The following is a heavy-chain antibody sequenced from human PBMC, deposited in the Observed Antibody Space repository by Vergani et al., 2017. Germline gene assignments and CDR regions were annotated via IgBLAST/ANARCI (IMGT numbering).Heavy chain of an antibody. V-gene: IGHV4-59*02. CDR3: ARSRIYYGAGSPDY. CDR2: VSFRGDT. J-gene: IGHJ4*02. Sequence: VQLVESGGGLVKPGGSLRLSCAASGASVNSYYWSWIRQPPGKGLEWMGYVSFRGDTLYDPSVKGLMTISLNTSSNQFSLYLTSVTAADTAVYYCARSRIYYGAGSPDYWGQGTLVTVSS. D-gene: IGHD3-10*01. CDR1: GASVNSYY.